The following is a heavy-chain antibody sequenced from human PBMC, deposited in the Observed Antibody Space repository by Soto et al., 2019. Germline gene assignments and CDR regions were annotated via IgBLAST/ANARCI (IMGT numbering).Heavy chain of an antibody. D-gene: IGHD3-22*01. CDR2: ISWNSATL. CDR1: GFIFEDFA. J-gene: IGHJ4*02. CDR3: AKDVGSYYYDTSAYLYDY. Sequence: GGSLRLSCVGSGFIFEDFAMNWVRQVPGKGLEWVSGISWNSATLAYADSVKGRFIVSRDNAKNILYLQMNSLRAEDAALYYCAKDVGSYYYDTSAYLYDYWGQGTLVTVSS. V-gene: IGHV3-9*01.